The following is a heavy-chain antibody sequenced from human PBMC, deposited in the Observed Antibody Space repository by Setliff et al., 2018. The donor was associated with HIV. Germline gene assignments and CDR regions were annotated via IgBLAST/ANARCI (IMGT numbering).Heavy chain of an antibody. CDR1: GFTVYSYY. Sequence: PGESLKISCAASGFTVYSYYMSWVRQAPGKGLEWVSVIYSDGNTYYADSVKGRFTVSRDNSKNTLHLQMNSLRGEDTAVYYCVRNGNYYYYMDVWGKGTTVTV. J-gene: IGHJ6*03. CDR3: VRNGNYYYYMDV. CDR2: IYSDGNT. V-gene: IGHV3-66*02.